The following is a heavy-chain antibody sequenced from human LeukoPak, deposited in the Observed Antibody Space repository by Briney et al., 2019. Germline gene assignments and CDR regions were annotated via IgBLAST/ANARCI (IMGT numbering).Heavy chain of an antibody. J-gene: IGHJ6*04. CDR3: ARGVDTYNILTGGMDV. D-gene: IGHD3-9*01. CDR1: GFTFSSYS. V-gene: IGHV3-21*01. Sequence: PGGSLRLSCAASGFTFSSYSMNWVRQAPGKGLEWVSSISGSSYIYYADSVKGRFTISRHNAKSSLYLQMNSLRAEDTAVYYCARGVDTYNILTGGMDVWGKGTTVTISS. CDR2: ISGSSYI.